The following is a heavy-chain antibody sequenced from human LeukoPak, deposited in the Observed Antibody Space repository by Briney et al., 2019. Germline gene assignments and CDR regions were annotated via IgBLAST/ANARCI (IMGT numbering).Heavy chain of an antibody. CDR1: GFTFTNYA. V-gene: IGHV3-23*01. J-gene: IGHJ4*02. CDR2: LSSSGIST. D-gene: IGHD1-26*01. Sequence: PGGSLRLSCTASGFTFTNYAMSWVRQAPGKGLEWVSALSSSGISTYYADSVKGRFTISRDNSKNTLYLQMNSLGAEDTAVYYCAKDNRGSDWVVYYWGQGTLVTVSS. CDR3: AKDNRGSDWVVYY.